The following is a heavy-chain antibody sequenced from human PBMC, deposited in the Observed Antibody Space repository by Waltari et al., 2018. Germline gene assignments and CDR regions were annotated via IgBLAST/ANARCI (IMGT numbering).Heavy chain of an antibody. CDR2: VQTSGGTT. V-gene: IGHV1-2*02. J-gene: IGHJ5*02. D-gene: IGHD3-22*01. CDR1: GYTFTDYY. CDR3: ARGEYEGSSSEPGYYWLHRFSP. Sequence: QVRLVQSESEVKKPGASVKVSCKASGYTFTDYYIHWVRKATGQGLESIGWVQTSGGTTSSADKFRGRVTMTRDTTTDTAYLDLRGLTPEDTAVYWCARGEYEGSSSEPGYYWLHRFSPWGQGTLVTVSS.